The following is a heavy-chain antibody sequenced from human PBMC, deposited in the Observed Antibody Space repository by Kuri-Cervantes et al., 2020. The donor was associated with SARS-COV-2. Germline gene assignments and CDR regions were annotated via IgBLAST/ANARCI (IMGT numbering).Heavy chain of an antibody. CDR3: ARERDYYYGMDV. J-gene: IGHJ6*02. V-gene: IGHV1-46*01. CDR1: GYTFTSYY. CDR2: INPSGGST. Sequence: ASVKVSCKASGYTFTSYYMHWVRQAPGQGLEWMGIINPSGGSTSYAQKFQGRVTMTRDTPTSTVYMELSRLRSDDTAVYYCARERDYYYGMDVWGQGTTVTVSS.